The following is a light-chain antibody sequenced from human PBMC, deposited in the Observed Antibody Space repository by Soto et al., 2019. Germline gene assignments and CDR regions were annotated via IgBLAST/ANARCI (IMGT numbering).Light chain of an antibody. CDR2: GAS. V-gene: IGKV3-20*01. Sequence: EIVLTQSPGTLSLSPGEGATLSCRASQSVTSSYLAWFQQKPGQAPRLLIYGASSRAPGIPDRFSGSGSGTDFTLSISRREPEDVAVYYCQQYGSSPPWTFGQGTKVEIK. J-gene: IGKJ1*01. CDR1: QSVTSSY. CDR3: QQYGSSPPWT.